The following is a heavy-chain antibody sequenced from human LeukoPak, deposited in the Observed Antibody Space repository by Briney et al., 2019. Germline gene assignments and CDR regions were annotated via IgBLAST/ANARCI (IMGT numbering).Heavy chain of an antibody. V-gene: IGHV3-23*01. CDR2: ISGSGGST. CDR3: AKRETYYDFWSGYYLDY. CDR1: GFTFSSYA. D-gene: IGHD3-3*01. Sequence: GGSLRLSCAASGFTFSSYAMSWVRQAPEKGLEWVSAISGSGGSTYYADSVKGRFTISRDNSKNTLYLQMNSLRAEDTAVYYCAKRETYYDFWSGYYLDYWGQGTLVTVSS. J-gene: IGHJ4*02.